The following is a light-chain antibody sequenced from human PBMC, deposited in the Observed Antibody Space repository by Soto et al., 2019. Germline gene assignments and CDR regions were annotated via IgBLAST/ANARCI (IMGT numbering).Light chain of an antibody. CDR2: GAS. CDR1: QSVSSSY. J-gene: IGKJ2*01. V-gene: IGKV3-20*01. CDR3: QQYCSSPPPPKYT. Sequence: EIVLTQSPGTLSLSPGERATLSCRASQSVSSSYLAWYQQKPGQAPRLLIYGASSRATGIPDRFSGSGSGTDFTLTISRLEPEDFAVYYCQQYCSSPPPPKYTFGQGTKLEIK.